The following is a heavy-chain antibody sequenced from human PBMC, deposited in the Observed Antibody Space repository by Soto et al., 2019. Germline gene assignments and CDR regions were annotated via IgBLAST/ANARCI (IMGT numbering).Heavy chain of an antibody. CDR2: ISGSGGST. J-gene: IGHJ5*02. V-gene: IGHV3-23*01. D-gene: IGHD6-13*01. Sequence: PRGSLRLSCAASGFTFSSYAMSWVRQAPGKGLEWVSAISGSGGSTYYADSVKGRFTISRDNSKNTLYLQMNSLRAEDTAVYYCAKGREFGIAANWFDPWGQGTLVTVSS. CDR1: GFTFSSYA. CDR3: AKGREFGIAANWFDP.